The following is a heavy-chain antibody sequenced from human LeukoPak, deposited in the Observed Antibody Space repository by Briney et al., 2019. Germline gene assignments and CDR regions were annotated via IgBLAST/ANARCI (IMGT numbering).Heavy chain of an antibody. V-gene: IGHV4-59*01. CDR3: ARDALGYSSDY. CDR2: IYYSGST. D-gene: IGHD5-18*01. J-gene: IGHJ4*02. CDR1: GGSISSYY. Sequence: SETLSPTCTVSGGSISSYYWSWLRQPPGKGLEWIGYIYYSGSTNYNPSLKRRVTISVDTSKNQFSLKLSSVTAADTAVYYCARDALGYSSDYWGQGTLVTVSS.